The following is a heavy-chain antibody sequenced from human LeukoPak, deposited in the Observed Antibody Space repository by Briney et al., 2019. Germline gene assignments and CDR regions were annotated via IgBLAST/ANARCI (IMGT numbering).Heavy chain of an antibody. J-gene: IGHJ5*02. Sequence: SETLSLTCTVSGGSISRSSYYWGWIRQSPGKGLEWIGNIYYSGSTYYNPSLKSRVTISVDTSKNQFSLKLSSVTAADTAVYYCAREVVTAPNWFDPWGQGTLVTVSS. CDR1: GGSISRSSYY. V-gene: IGHV4-39*07. D-gene: IGHD2-21*02. CDR2: IYYSGST. CDR3: AREVVTAPNWFDP.